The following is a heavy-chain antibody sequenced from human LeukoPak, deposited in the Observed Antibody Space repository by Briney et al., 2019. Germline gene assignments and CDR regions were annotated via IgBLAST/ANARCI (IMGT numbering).Heavy chain of an antibody. Sequence: PSETLSLTCAVYGGSFSGYYWSWIRQPPGKGLEWIGEINHSGSTNYNPSLKSRATISVDTSKNQFSLKLSSVTAADTAVYYCARDPSDSSSWYYFDYWGQGTLVTVSS. CDR2: INHSGST. CDR3: ARDPSDSSSWYYFDY. J-gene: IGHJ4*02. CDR1: GGSFSGYY. D-gene: IGHD6-13*01. V-gene: IGHV4-34*01.